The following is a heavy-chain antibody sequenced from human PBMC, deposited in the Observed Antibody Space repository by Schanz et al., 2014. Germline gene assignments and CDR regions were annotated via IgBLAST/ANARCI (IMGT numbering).Heavy chain of an antibody. J-gene: IGHJ4*02. V-gene: IGHV3-23*01. CDR1: GFTFSNHA. CDR3: AKHVRSLTGNDY. D-gene: IGHD3-9*01. CDR2: IGGSCDST. Sequence: EVHLLESGGGLVQPGGSLRLSCAASGFTFSNHALSWVRQAPGKGLEWVSGIGGSCDSTHYADSVKGRFIISRDNSKNTLYLQVNSLRAEDTAVYYCAKHVRSLTGNDYWGQGTLVTVSS.